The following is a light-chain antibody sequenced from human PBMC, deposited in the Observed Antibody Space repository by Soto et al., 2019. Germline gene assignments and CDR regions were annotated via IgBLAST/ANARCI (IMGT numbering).Light chain of an antibody. J-gene: IGKJ5*01. CDR2: GAA. CDR1: QSVSSSY. Sequence: ESVLTQSPGTLSLSPGERPTLSCRASQSVSSSYLSWYQTKPFQPPRLLIYGAASRDTGLPDRFSGSGSGTDFTLTISRLEPEDFAAYYCQQYGSTTPITLGQGTRLEIQ. V-gene: IGKV3-20*01. CDR3: QQYGSTTPIT.